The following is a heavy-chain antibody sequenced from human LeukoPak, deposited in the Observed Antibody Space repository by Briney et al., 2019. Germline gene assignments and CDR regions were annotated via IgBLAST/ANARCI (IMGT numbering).Heavy chain of an antibody. CDR1: GGSLRSYY. V-gene: IGHV4-59*01. J-gene: IGHJ5*02. D-gene: IGHD3-10*01. Sequence: SETLSLPCTVSGGSLRSYYWSWLRQPPGKGREGMGYIYYSGSTNYNPPLKSRVTISVDTSKNQFSLKLSSVTAADTAVYYCAREGVTYYGSGSFEYWFDPWGQGTLVTVSS. CDR2: IYYSGST. CDR3: AREGVTYYGSGSFEYWFDP.